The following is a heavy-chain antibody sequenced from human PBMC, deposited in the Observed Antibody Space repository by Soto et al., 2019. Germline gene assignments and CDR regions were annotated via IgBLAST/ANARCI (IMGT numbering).Heavy chain of an antibody. J-gene: IGHJ4*02. Sequence: QVQLVQSGAEVKKPGSSVKVSCKASGGTFSSYAISWVRQAPGQGLEWMGGIIPIFGTANYAQKFQGRVTITADKSTSTACMELSSLRSEDRAVYYCARDRGDSRRVSWFDYWGQGTLVTVSS. CDR3: ARDRGDSRRVSWFDY. CDR1: GGTFSSYA. D-gene: IGHD6-13*01. CDR2: IIPIFGTA. V-gene: IGHV1-69*06.